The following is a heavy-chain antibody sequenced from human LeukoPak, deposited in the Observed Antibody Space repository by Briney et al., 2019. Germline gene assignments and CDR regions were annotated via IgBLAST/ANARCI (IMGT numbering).Heavy chain of an antibody. V-gene: IGHV1-8*01. CDR3: ASDVDTAMGRDY. J-gene: IGHJ4*02. CDR2: VNPNSGTT. D-gene: IGHD5-18*01. Sequence: MGWVNPNSGTTGYAQNFQGRVTMTRNTSKSRAYMELSSLRSEDTAVYYCASDVDTAMGRDYWGQGTLVTVSS.